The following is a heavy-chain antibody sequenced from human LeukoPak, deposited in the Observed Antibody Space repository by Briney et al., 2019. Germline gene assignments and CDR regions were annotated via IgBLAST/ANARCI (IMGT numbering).Heavy chain of an antibody. V-gene: IGHV1-69*01. CDR3: ATSVNSNNGFWFDP. CDR1: RVTSSSDA. D-gene: IGHD1/OR15-1a*01. J-gene: IGHJ5*02. Sequence: TVNVSCTASRVTSSSDAVSWVPEAPGQGLEWRRGIIPIFSSANSAQKFQARVTITADESTSTAYMLLTSLRPEDTAVYYCATSVNSNNGFWFDPWGQGTLVTVSS. CDR2: IIPIFSSA.